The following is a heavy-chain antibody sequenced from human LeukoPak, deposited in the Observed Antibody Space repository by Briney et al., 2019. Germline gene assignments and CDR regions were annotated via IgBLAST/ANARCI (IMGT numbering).Heavy chain of an antibody. Sequence: SETLSLTCAVSGGSISSSSSICWTWVRQPPGEGLEWIGEIYHNGATNYNPSLKSRVTMLLDKSKNQFFLKLNSVTAADTAVYYCARNGGNSDYDYWGQGTLVTVSA. CDR1: GGSISSSSSIC. CDR2: IYHNGAT. J-gene: IGHJ4*02. V-gene: IGHV4-4*02. CDR3: ARNGGNSDYDY. D-gene: IGHD4-23*01.